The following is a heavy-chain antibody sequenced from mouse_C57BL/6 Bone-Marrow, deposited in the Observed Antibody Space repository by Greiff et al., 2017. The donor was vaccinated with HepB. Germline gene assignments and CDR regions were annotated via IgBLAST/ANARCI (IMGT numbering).Heavy chain of an antibody. CDR3: ATLITTVVAKEDY. CDR1: GFTFSSYT. J-gene: IGHJ2*01. CDR2: ISGGGGNT. V-gene: IGHV5-9*01. D-gene: IGHD1-1*01. Sequence: EVQVVESGGGLVKPGGSLKLSCAASGFTFSSYTMSWVRQTPEKRLEWVATISGGGGNTYYPDSVKGRFTISRDNAKNTLYLQMSSLRSEDTALYYCATLITTVVAKEDYWGQGTTLTVSS.